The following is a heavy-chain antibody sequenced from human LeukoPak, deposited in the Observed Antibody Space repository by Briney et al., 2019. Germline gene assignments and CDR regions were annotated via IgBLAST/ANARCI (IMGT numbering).Heavy chain of an antibody. CDR1: GYTFTGYY. CDR3: AGPPSMVRAVGHWFDP. J-gene: IGHJ5*02. V-gene: IGHV1-2*02. D-gene: IGHD3-10*01. Sequence: GASVKVSCKASGYTFTGYYMHWVRQAPGQGLEGMGWINPNSGGTNYAQKFQGRVTMTRDTSISTAYMELSRLRSDDTAVYYCAGPPSMVRAVGHWFDPWGQGTLVTVSS. CDR2: INPNSGGT.